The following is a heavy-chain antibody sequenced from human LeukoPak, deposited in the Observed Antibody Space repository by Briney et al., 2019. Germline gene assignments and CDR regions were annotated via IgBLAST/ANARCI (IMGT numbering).Heavy chain of an antibody. CDR2: IIPILGIA. V-gene: IGHV1-69*04. CDR1: GGTFSSYA. D-gene: IGHD5-12*01. Sequence: SVKVSCKASGGTFSSYAISWVRQAPGQGLEWMGRIIPILGIANYAQKFLGRVTITADKSTSTAYMELSSLRSEDTAVYYCVPITIKRRDWFDPWGQGTLVTVSS. J-gene: IGHJ5*02. CDR3: VPITIKRRDWFDP.